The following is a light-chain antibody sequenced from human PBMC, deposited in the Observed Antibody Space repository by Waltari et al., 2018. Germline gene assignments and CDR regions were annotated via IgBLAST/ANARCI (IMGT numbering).Light chain of an antibody. CDR1: QFIRSD. CDR2: CAS. Sequence: AIQVTQSPSSLSASVGARVTMTCRASQFIRSDLGWYQHKPGKAPKLLIYCASTLHNAAPPRFSGNGSGTDFTLTISSLEPEDFATYYCLQDYDYPRTFGQGTKVEIK. V-gene: IGKV1-6*01. J-gene: IGKJ1*01. CDR3: LQDYDYPRT.